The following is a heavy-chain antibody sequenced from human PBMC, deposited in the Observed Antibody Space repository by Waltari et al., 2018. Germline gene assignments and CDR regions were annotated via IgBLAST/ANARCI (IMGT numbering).Heavy chain of an antibody. CDR3: ARQGWYFDI. J-gene: IGHJ2*01. V-gene: IGHV3-7*01. CDR1: GFTFVSHW. CDR2: VKPDGNDK. Sequence: EVQLVESGGGLVEPGGSLSLSCAASGFTFVSHWMTWVRQSPGKGLEWVANVKPDGNDKYYVDSVKGRFTISRDNAKKSLYLQMNSLRAEDTAVYYCARQGWYFDIWGRGTLVTISS.